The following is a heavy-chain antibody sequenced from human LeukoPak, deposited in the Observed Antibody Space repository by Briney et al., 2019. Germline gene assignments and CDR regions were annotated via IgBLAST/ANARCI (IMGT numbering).Heavy chain of an antibody. D-gene: IGHD3-16*02. J-gene: IGHJ4*02. CDR1: AFTVNKNH. Sequence: PGGSLRLSCASSAFTVNKNHMSWVRQAPGTGLEWVALIYSGRGTYYADSVKGRFTISRDNSKNTLYLQMNSLRAEDTAVYYCARGPISSLAFDYWGQGTLVSVSS. CDR3: ARGPISSLAFDY. V-gene: IGHV3-66*01. CDR2: IYSGRGT.